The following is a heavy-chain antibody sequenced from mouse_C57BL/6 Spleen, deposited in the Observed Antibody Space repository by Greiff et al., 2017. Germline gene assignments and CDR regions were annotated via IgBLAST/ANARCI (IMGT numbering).Heavy chain of an antibody. CDR2: IDPETGGT. D-gene: IGHD4-1*02. J-gene: IGHJ1*03. Sequence: QVQLQQSGAELVRPGASVTLSCKASGYTFTDYEMHWVKQTPVHGLEWIGAIDPETGGTAYNQKFKGKAILTADKSSSTAYMELRSLTSEDSAVYYCTTTGTVDWYFDVWGTGTTVTVSS. V-gene: IGHV1-15*01. CDR3: TTTGTVDWYFDV. CDR1: GYTFTDYE.